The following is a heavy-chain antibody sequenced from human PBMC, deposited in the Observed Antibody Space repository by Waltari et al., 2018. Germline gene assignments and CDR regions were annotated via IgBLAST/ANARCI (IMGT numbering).Heavy chain of an antibody. V-gene: IGHV4-38-2*01. CDR1: GYSISSGYS. Sequence: QVQLQESGPGLVKPSETLSLTCAVSGYSISSGYSWGWIRQPPGKGLEWIGSIYHSGSTYYNPSLKSRVTISVDTSKNQFSLKLSSVTAADTAVYYCASLDVRLRAHHDYWGQGTLVTVSS. J-gene: IGHJ4*02. D-gene: IGHD4-17*01. CDR3: ASLDVRLRAHHDY. CDR2: IYHSGST.